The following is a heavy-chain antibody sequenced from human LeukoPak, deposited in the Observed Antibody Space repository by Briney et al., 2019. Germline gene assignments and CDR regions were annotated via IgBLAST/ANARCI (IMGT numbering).Heavy chain of an antibody. CDR1: GFTLTSTG. V-gene: IGHV3-30*02. CDR2: MHYDGRNI. Sequence: GGSLRLSCAMSGFTLTSTGMHWVRQAPGKGLEWVAFMHYDGRNILYADSVKGRFSISTDNTKNMVYLQMSSLRAEDTAVYYCAKVTMGDVWFDPWGQRTLVTVSS. CDR3: AKVTMGDVWFDP. J-gene: IGHJ5*02. D-gene: IGHD3-16*01.